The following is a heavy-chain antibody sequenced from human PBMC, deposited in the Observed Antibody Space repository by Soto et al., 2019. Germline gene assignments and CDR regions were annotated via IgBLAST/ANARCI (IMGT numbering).Heavy chain of an antibody. CDR3: AEGQQHGRGTVGDPWLDA. J-gene: IGHJ5*02. CDR1: GFPFSNYA. D-gene: IGHD1-26*01. CDR2: ISYDVGNT. Sequence: QTGGSLRLSCAASGFPFSNYAMHWVRQAPGKGLDWVAVISYDVGNTYYADSVRGRFTIFRDNSKNTLYLQMNSLGPEDTAVYYCAEGQQHGRGTVGDPWLDASGQGTRVIVAS. V-gene: IGHV3-30-3*02.